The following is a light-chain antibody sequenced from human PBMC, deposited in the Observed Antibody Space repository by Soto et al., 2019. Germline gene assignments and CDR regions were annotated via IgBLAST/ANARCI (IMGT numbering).Light chain of an antibody. CDR2: RDN. J-gene: IGLJ1*01. Sequence: QSVLTQPPSVSGTPGQRVTISCSGGISNIGTNYVHWFQQLPGTAPKVLSNRDNQRPSGVPDRFSGSKSGTSASLAISGFLSEYEAEYYCAAWDDTVRSYVFGTGTKLTVL. CDR1: ISNIGTNY. CDR3: AAWDDTVRSYV. V-gene: IGLV1-47*01.